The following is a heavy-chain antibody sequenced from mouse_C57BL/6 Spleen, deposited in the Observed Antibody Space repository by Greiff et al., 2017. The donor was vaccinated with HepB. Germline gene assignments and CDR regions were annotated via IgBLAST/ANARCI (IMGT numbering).Heavy chain of an antibody. V-gene: IGHV1-69*01. CDR1: GYTFTSYW. CDR2: IDPSDSYT. CDR3: ARRGAYYGSSYDWFAY. J-gene: IGHJ3*01. Sequence: QVQLQQPGAELVMPGASVKLSCKASGYTFTSYWMHWVKQRPGQGLEWIGEIDPSDSYTNYNQKFKGKSTLTVDKSSSTAYMQLSSLTSEDSAVYYCARRGAYYGSSYDWFAYWGQGTLVTVSA. D-gene: IGHD1-1*01.